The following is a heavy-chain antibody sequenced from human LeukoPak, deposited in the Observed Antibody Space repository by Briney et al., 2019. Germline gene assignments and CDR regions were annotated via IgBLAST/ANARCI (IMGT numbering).Heavy chain of an antibody. D-gene: IGHD7-27*01. J-gene: IGHJ2*01. CDR1: GFSFSENW. Sequence: PGGSLRLSCAASGFSFSENWMSWVRQAPGKGPEWVANIRPDGNVAFHVDFVKGRFSISRDNAKNTLYLQMNGLRVEDTALYYCARDDNWGWDKWGRGTLVTVSS. V-gene: IGHV3-7*01. CDR3: ARDDNWGWDK. CDR2: IRPDGNVA.